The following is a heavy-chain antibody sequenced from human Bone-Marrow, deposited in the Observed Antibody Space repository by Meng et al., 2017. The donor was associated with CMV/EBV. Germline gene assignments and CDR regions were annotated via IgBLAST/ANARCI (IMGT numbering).Heavy chain of an antibody. CDR3: AKDSTYSA. J-gene: IGHJ5*02. CDR1: GFTFNNYA. Sequence: GGPLRLSCAASGFTFNNYAMNWVRQAPGKGLEWVAVIYAGGRSAYYADSVKGRFTIFRDSSKNTVYLEMNSLRAEDTALYYCAKDSTYSAWGQGTLVTVSS. CDR2: IYAGGRSA. V-gene: IGHV3-23*03. D-gene: IGHD6-13*01.